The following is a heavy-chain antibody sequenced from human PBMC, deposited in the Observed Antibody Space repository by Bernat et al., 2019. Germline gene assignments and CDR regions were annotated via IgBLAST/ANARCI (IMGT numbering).Heavy chain of an antibody. V-gene: IGHV3-33*06. D-gene: IGHD1-26*01. Sequence: QVQLVGSGGGVVQPGRSLRLSCAASGFSFSSYGMNWVRQAPGKGLEWVADIRSDGSNKYYADSVKGRFTISRDNSKNTLYLQMNSLRAEDTAVYYCAKSALSIVGTGPGYFRHWGQGTLVTVSS. CDR3: AKSALSIVGTGPGYFRH. CDR1: GFSFSSYG. J-gene: IGHJ1*01. CDR2: IRSDGSNK.